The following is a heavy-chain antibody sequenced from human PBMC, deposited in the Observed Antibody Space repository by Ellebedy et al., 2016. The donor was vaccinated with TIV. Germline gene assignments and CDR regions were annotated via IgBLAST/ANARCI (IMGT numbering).Heavy chain of an antibody. J-gene: IGHJ3*02. CDR1: GFTFSNYA. CDR3: AKSTGHDLTYGAFDI. Sequence: GESLKISCAASGFTFSNYAMSWVRQAPGKGLEFVSVIGDSGGRTYYADSVKVRFTISRDNSKNTLYLQMNSLRAEDTAVYYCAKSTGHDLTYGAFDIWGQGTMVTVSS. D-gene: IGHD3-3*01. CDR2: IGDSGGRT. V-gene: IGHV3-23*01.